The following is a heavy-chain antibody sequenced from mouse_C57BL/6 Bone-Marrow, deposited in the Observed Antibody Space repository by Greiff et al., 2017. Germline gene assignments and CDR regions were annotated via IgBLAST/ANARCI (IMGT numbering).Heavy chain of an antibody. D-gene: IGHD2-2*01. J-gene: IGHJ3*01. Sequence: EVKLMESGGGLVQSGRSLRLSCATSGFTFSDFYMEWVRQAPGKGLEWIAASRNKANDYTTEYSASVKGRFIVSRDTSQSILYLQMNALRAEDTAIYYCARDEGYDGAWFAYWGQGTLVTVSA. CDR2: SRNKANDYTT. CDR1: GFTFSDFY. CDR3: ARDEGYDGAWFAY. V-gene: IGHV7-1*01.